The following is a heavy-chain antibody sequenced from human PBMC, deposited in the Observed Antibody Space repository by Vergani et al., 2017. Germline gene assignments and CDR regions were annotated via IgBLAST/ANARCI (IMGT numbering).Heavy chain of an antibody. CDR3: ARDPEYYYDSSGYYSFDY. V-gene: IGHV3-9*01. J-gene: IGHJ4*02. D-gene: IGHD3-22*01. CDR2: ISWNSGSI. Sequence: VQLVESGGGVVQPGRSLRLSCAASGFTFSSYAMSWVRQAPGKGLEWVSGISWNSGSIGYADSVKGRFTISRDNAKNSLYLQMNSLRAEDTALYYCARDPEYYYDSSGYYSFDYWGQGTLVTVSS. CDR1: GFTFSSYA.